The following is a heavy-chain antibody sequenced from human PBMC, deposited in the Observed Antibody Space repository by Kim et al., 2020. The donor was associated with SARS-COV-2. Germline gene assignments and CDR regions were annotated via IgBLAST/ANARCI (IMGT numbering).Heavy chain of an antibody. CDR3: ASSGPGICPSPGGDCPPDGYFDY. D-gene: IGHD2-21*02. CDR2: ISSSSSTI. V-gene: IGHV3-48*02. J-gene: IGHJ4*02. Sequence: GGSLRLSCAASGFTFSSYSMNWVRQAPGKGLEWVSYISSSSSTIYYADSVKGRFTISRDNAKNSLYLQMNSLRDEDTAVYYCASSGPGICPSPGGDCPPDGYFDYWGQGTLVTVSS. CDR1: GFTFSSYS.